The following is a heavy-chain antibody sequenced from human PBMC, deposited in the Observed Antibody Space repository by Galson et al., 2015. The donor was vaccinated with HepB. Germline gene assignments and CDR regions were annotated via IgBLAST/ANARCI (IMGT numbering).Heavy chain of an antibody. CDR2: ISSSSSTI. V-gene: IGHV3-48*04. CDR3: ARVPSIAVAGKNGLYFDY. D-gene: IGHD6-19*01. Sequence: SLRLSCAASGFTFSSYSMNWVRQAPGKGLEWVSYISSSSSTIYYADSVKGRFTISRDNAKNSLYLQMNSLRAEDTAVYYCARVPSIAVAGKNGLYFDYWGQGTLVTVSS. CDR1: GFTFSSYS. J-gene: IGHJ4*02.